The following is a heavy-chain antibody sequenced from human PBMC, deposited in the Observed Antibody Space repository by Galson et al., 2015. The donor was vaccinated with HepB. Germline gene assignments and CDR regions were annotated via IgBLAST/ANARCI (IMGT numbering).Heavy chain of an antibody. J-gene: IGHJ6*02. CDR3: ARDLYDILTGSRLRGYDHFGMDV. Sequence: SVKVSCKASGYTFTNFYIHWVRQVPGQGPECMGWVNPNSGATTYTPKFQDRLTMTRDTSLRTVYMVLNRLTSDDTAVYYCARDLYDILTGSRLRGYDHFGMDVWGQGTAVTVSS. D-gene: IGHD3-9*01. V-gene: IGHV1-2*02. CDR2: VNPNSGAT. CDR1: GYTFTNFY.